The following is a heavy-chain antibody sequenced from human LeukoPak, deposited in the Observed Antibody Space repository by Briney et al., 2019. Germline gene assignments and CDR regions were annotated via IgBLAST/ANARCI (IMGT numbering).Heavy chain of an antibody. V-gene: IGHV3-9*01. J-gene: IGHJ4*02. CDR3: AKDISPGDLSMVDY. CDR1: GFTFDDYA. Sequence: GGSLRLSCAASGFTFDDYAMHWVRQAPGKGLEWVSGISWNSCSIGYADSVKGRFTISRDNAKNSLYLQMNSLRAEDTALYYCAKDISPGDLSMVDYWGQGTLVTVSS. D-gene: IGHD7-27*01. CDR2: ISWNSCSI.